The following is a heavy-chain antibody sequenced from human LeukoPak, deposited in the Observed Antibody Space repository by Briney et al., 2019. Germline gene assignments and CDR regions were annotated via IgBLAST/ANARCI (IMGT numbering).Heavy chain of an antibody. CDR3: AREPRNDNYGGNWFDP. CDR1: GGSFSGYY. D-gene: IGHD4-23*01. J-gene: IGHJ5*02. CDR2: INHSGST. Sequence: SETLSLTRAVYGGSFSGYYWSWIRQPPGKGLEWIGEINHSGSTNYNPSLKSRVTISVDTSKNQFSLKLSSVTAADTAVYYCAREPRNDNYGGNWFDPWGQGTLVTVSS. V-gene: IGHV4-34*01.